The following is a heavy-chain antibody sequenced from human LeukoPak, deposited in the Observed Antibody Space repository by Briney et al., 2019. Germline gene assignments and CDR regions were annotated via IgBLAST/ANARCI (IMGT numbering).Heavy chain of an antibody. CDR3: ARGGILAAAGSREIDY. J-gene: IGHJ4*02. D-gene: IGHD6-13*01. CDR1: GYTFTSYG. V-gene: IGHV1-18*01. Sequence: ASVKVSCKASGYTFTSYGISWVRQAPGQGLEWMGWISAYNGNTNYAQKVQGRVTMTTDTSTYTVYMELRRLRSDDTAVYYCARGGILAAAGSREIDYWGQGTLVTVSS. CDR2: ISAYNGNT.